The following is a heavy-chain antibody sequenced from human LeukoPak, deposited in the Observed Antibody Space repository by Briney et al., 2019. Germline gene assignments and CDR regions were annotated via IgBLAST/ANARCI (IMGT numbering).Heavy chain of an antibody. CDR2: INPSGGST. Sequence: ASVKVSCKASGYTFTSYYMHWVRQAPGQGLEWMGIINPSGGSTSYAQKFQGRVTMTRDTSTSTVYMELRSLRSDDTAVYYCAREHQVRGIDYWGQGTLVTVSS. CDR3: AREHQVRGIDY. D-gene: IGHD3-10*01. V-gene: IGHV1-46*01. CDR1: GYTFTSYY. J-gene: IGHJ4*02.